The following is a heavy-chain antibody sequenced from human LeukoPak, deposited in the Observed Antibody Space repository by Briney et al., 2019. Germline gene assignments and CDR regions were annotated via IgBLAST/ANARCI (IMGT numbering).Heavy chain of an antibody. CDR2: IKQDGSEK. CDR1: GFTFSTYW. V-gene: IGHV3-7*05. Sequence: GSLRLSCAASGFTFSTYWMTWVRQAPGKGLEWVANIKQDGSEKYYVDSVKGRFTISRDNAKNSLYLQMNSLGAEDTAVYYCARRGTSSSWAHFDYWGQGTLVTVSS. CDR3: ARRGTSSSWAHFDY. J-gene: IGHJ4*02. D-gene: IGHD6-13*01.